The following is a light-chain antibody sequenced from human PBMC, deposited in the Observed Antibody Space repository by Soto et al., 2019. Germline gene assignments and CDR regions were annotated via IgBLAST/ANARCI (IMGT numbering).Light chain of an antibody. J-gene: IGKJ1*01. V-gene: IGKV1-5*01. CDR2: DAS. CDR3: QQYNSYPLT. CDR1: QSISSW. Sequence: DIQMTQSPSTLSASVGDRVTITCRASQSISSWLAWYQQKPGKAPKLLIYDASSLESGVPSRFSGSGSGTEFTLAISSLQPDDFATYYCQQYNSYPLTFGQGTKVEIK.